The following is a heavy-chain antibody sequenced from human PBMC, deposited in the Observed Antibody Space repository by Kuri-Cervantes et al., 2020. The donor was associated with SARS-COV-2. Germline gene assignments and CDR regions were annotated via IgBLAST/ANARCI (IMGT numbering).Heavy chain of an antibody. J-gene: IGHJ6*03. CDR1: GFSLSRYT. D-gene: IGHD2-21*01. CDR2: ISGSGSYI. CDR3: ARVAGEGPIYYYYMDV. V-gene: IGHV3-21*01. Sequence: ESLKISCAASGFSLSRYTMNWVRQAPGKALEWVSSISGSGSYIYYADSVKGRFTIYKESGENSLYLHMNSLRGDDTAVYYCARVAGEGPIYYYYMDVWGKGTTVTVSS.